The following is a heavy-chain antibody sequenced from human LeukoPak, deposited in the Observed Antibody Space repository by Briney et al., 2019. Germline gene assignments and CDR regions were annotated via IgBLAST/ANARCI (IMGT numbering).Heavy chain of an antibody. V-gene: IGHV3-74*01. Sequence: GSLRLSCAASGFTFSNYWMHWVRQAPGKGLVWVSRINSDGINTSYADSVKGRFTISRDNAKNTLNLQMNSLRAEDTAVYYCARDLGQYYDTSDNWFDPWGQGTLVTVSS. CDR3: ARDLGQYYDTSDNWFDP. CDR2: INSDGINT. CDR1: GFTFSNYW. D-gene: IGHD3-22*01. J-gene: IGHJ5*02.